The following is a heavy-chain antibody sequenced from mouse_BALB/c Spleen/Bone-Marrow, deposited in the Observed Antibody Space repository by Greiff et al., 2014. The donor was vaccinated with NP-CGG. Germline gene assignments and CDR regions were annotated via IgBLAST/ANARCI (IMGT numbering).Heavy chain of an antibody. V-gene: IGHV5-17*02. CDR2: ISSGSSTI. J-gene: IGHJ2*01. CDR3: ARRDDGYYNFDY. D-gene: IGHD2-3*01. Sequence: VQLKESEGGLVQPGGSRKLSCAASGFTFSSFGMHWVGRAPGKGWGGVAYISSGSSTIYYADTVKGRFTISRDNPKNTLFLQMTSLRSEDTAMYYCARRDDGYYNFDYWGQGTTLTVSS. CDR1: GFTFSSFG.